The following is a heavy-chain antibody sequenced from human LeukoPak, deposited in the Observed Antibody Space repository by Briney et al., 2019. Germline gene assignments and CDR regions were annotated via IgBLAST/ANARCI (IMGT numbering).Heavy chain of an antibody. CDR3: AKDSYDSSGSRYDY. Sequence: GGSLRLSCAASGFTFSDYAMSWVRQAPGKGLEWVSAISDRGDRTWDADSVKGRVTISRDNYKNTLFVQMNSLRAEDTDIYYCAKDSYDSSGSRYDYWGQGTLVTVSS. CDR2: ISDRGDRT. CDR1: GFTFSDYA. D-gene: IGHD3-22*01. J-gene: IGHJ4*02. V-gene: IGHV3-23*01.